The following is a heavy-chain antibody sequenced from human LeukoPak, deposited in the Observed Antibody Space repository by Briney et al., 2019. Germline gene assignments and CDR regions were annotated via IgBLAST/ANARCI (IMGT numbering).Heavy chain of an antibody. CDR3: AGATRWDYQSYTDI. V-gene: IGHV4-61*02. J-gene: IGHJ6*04. CDR1: GASVTSGSFC. Sequence: SQTLSLTCNVSGASVTSGSFCWKWIRQPAGGGLEYIGRIYSINNANYNPSLKSRVTISMDTSKNQFSLTLSSVTAADTGVYYCAGATRWDYQSYTDIWGKGTTVTVSS. D-gene: IGHD1-7*01. CDR2: IYSINNA.